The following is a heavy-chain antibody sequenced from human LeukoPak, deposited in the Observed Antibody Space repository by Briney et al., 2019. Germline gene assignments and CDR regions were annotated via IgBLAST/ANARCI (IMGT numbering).Heavy chain of an antibody. CDR2: IYKSGTT. CDR3: ARGWEWWDY. Sequence: GGSLRLSCAASGFSVSSNYMSWVRQAPGKGLEWVAVIYKSGTTKYADSVKGRFTIARDSSNNTLYLQMNSLRAEDTAVYYCARGWEWWDYWGQGSLVTVAS. V-gene: IGHV3-53*01. CDR1: GFSVSSNY. D-gene: IGHD2-15*01. J-gene: IGHJ4*02.